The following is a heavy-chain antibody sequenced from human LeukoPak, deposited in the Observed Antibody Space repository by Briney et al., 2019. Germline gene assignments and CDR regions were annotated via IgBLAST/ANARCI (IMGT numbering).Heavy chain of an antibody. J-gene: IGHJ4*02. V-gene: IGHV3-33*01. CDR3: ARGYYGSDYYFDY. CDR2: IWYDGSNK. Sequence: GGSLRLSCAASGFTFSSYGMHWVRQAPGKGLERVPVIWYDGSNKYYADSVKGRFTISRDNAKNSLYLQMNSLRAEDTAVYYCARGYYGSDYYFDYWGQGTLVTVSS. D-gene: IGHD3-10*01. CDR1: GFTFSSYG.